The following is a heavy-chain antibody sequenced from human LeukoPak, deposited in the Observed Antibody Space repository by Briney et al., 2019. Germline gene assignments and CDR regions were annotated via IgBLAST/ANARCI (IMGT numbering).Heavy chain of an antibody. CDR3: ARDWTVAGYYFDY. Sequence: GGSLRLSCEGSAFIFSGHWMNWVRQTPGKGLEWVASIKEDGSERQYVDSVKGRFSISRDNTKGSLFLQLNSLRAEDTAVYYCARDWTVAGYYFDYWGQGTLVTVSS. V-gene: IGHV3-7*01. CDR1: AFIFSGHW. J-gene: IGHJ4*02. D-gene: IGHD6-19*01. CDR2: IKEDGSER.